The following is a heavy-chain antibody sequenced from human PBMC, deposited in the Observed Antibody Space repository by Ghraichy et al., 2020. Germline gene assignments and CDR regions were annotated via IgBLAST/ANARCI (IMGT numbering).Heavy chain of an antibody. CDR1: GVSMSSSY. D-gene: IGHD2-15*01. J-gene: IGHJ4*02. CDR2: VDDRGDT. Sequence: SQTLSLTCTVSGVSMSSSYWSWIRQPPGKGLEWIGYVDDRGDTNHNPSLKSRVTTSVDRSKSQFSLKLTSVTAADTAVYYCTRGRGWHLYWGQGILVTVSS. CDR3: TRGRGWHLY. V-gene: IGHV4-59*01.